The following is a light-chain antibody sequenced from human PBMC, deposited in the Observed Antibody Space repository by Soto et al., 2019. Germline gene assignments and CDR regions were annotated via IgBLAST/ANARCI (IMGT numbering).Light chain of an antibody. V-gene: IGKV1-27*01. Sequence: DIQMTQSPSSLSASVGDRVTITCRASQAISNYLAWYQQKPGKVPKLLIYAASTLQSGVPSRFSGSGSGTDFTLTISSLQPEDVATYYCQKYNRAPLTCGGGTNVEIK. CDR2: AAS. J-gene: IGKJ4*01. CDR1: QAISNY. CDR3: QKYNRAPLT.